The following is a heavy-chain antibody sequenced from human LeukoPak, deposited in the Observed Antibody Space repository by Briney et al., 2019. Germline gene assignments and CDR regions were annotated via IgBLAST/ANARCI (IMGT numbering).Heavy chain of an antibody. D-gene: IGHD2-15*01. CDR1: GGSFSGYY. Sequence: PSETLSLTCAVYGGSFSGYYWSWVRQTPGKGLEWIGYVYYTGRTNYNPSLKGRVTIFVDTSKNQFSLKLSSVTAADTAVYYCARLTEGWWGQGALVTVSS. V-gene: IGHV4-59*08. J-gene: IGHJ4*02. CDR3: ARLTEGW. CDR2: VYYTGRT.